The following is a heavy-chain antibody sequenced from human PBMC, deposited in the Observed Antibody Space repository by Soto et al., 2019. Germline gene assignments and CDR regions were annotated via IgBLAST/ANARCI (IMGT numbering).Heavy chain of an antibody. V-gene: IGHV3-33*01. Sequence: VVQPGRSLRISCAASGFDFRGYGMHWVRQAPGEGLEWVALIWYDETNRYYGDPVKGRFTISRDNSKNTLYLQMDSLRVEDTAVYYCARERWGSGQALDIWGQGTMVTVSS. D-gene: IGHD3-10*01. CDR1: GFDFRGYG. CDR3: ARERWGSGQALDI. J-gene: IGHJ3*02. CDR2: IWYDETNR.